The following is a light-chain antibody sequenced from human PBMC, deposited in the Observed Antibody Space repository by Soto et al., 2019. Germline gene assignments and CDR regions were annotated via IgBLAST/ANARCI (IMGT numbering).Light chain of an antibody. CDR1: QSVSTN. V-gene: IGKV3-15*01. Sequence: EIVMTQSPATLSVSPGERATLSCRASQSVSTNLAWYQQKPGQAPRLLIYGASTRATGIPARFSGSGSGTEFTLTISSLQSEDFSVYYCHHYNNSPPLTFGQGTKVEIK. J-gene: IGKJ1*01. CDR2: GAS. CDR3: HHYNNSPPLT.